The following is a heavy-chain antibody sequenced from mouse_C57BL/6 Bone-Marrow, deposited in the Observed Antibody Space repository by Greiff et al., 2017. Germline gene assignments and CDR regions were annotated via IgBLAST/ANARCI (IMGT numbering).Heavy chain of an antibody. Sequence: QVQLKQPGAELVRPGSSVKLSCKASGYTFTSYWMDWVKQRPGQGLEWIGNIYPSDSETHYNQKFKDKATLTVDKSSSTAYMQLSSLTSEDSAVYYCARLPLYYYGSSYPHWYFDVWGTGTTVTVSS. CDR3: ARLPLYYYGSSYPHWYFDV. J-gene: IGHJ1*03. CDR2: IYPSDSET. V-gene: IGHV1-61*01. CDR1: GYTFTSYW. D-gene: IGHD1-1*01.